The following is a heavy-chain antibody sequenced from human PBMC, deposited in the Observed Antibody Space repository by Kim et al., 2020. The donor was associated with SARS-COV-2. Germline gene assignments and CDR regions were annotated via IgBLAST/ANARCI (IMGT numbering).Heavy chain of an antibody. CDR2: ST. V-gene: IGHV3-23*01. D-gene: IGHD5-12*01. Sequence: STYDADSVKGRFTISRDNSKNTLYLQMNSLRAEDTAVYYCAKERLRILDVWGQGTTVTVSS. CDR3: AKERLRILDV. J-gene: IGHJ6*02.